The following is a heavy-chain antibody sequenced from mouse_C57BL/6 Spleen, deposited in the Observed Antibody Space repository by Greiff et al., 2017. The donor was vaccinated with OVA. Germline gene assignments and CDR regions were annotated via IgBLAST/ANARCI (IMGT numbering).Heavy chain of an antibody. CDR1: GFTFSSYA. V-gene: IGHV5-9-1*02. CDR2: ISSGGDYT. Sequence: EVQLVESGEGLVKPGGSLKLSCAASGFTFSSYAMSWVRQTPEKRLEWVAYISSGGDYTYYADTVKGRFTISRDNARNTLYLQMSSLKSEDTAMYYCTRDQDGSSSSTFDVWGTGTTVTVSS. D-gene: IGHD1-1*01. CDR3: TRDQDGSSSSTFDV. J-gene: IGHJ1*03.